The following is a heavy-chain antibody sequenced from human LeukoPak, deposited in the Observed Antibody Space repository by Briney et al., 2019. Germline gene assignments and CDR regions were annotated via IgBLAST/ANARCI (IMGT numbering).Heavy chain of an antibody. V-gene: IGHV4-30-4*01. CDR1: GASISSGDYY. Sequence: PSETLSLTRTVSGASISSGDYYWSWIRQPPGKGLEWIGYIYYSGSTYYNPSLKSRVTISLDTSKNQFSLKLNSVTAADTAVYYCAREYYYGSGSARAFDLWGQGTLVTVSS. CDR3: AREYYYGSGSARAFDL. CDR2: IYYSGST. J-gene: IGHJ4*02. D-gene: IGHD3-10*01.